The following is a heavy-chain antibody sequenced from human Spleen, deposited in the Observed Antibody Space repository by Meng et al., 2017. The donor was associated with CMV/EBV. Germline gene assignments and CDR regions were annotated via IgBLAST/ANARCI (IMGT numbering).Heavy chain of an antibody. CDR3: ARADYGDYVEYFQH. CDR2: INSDGSST. V-gene: IGHV3-74*01. Sequence: GGSLRLSCAASGFIFSSNSMNWVRQAPGKGLVWVSRINSDGSSTSYADSVKGRFTISRDNAKNTLYLQMNSLRAEDTAVYYCARADYGDYVEYFQHWGQGTLVTVSS. J-gene: IGHJ1*01. CDR1: GFIFSSNS. D-gene: IGHD4-17*01.